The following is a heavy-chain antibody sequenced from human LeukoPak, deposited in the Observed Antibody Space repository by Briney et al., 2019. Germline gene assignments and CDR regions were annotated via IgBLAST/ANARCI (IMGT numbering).Heavy chain of an antibody. CDR3: ARGDYGDYGMDV. D-gene: IGHD4-17*01. Sequence: ASVKVSCKASGYTFTGYYMHWVRQAPRQGLEWMGWINPNSGGTNYAQKFQGRVTMTRDTSISTAYMELSRLRSDDTAVYYCARGDYGDYGMDVWGQGTTVTVSS. V-gene: IGHV1-2*02. CDR2: INPNSGGT. CDR1: GYTFTGYY. J-gene: IGHJ6*02.